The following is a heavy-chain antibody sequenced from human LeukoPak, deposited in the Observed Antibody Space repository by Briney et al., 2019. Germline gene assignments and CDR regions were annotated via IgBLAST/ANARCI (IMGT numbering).Heavy chain of an antibody. V-gene: IGHV3-11*01. CDR3: TRERRGSYYAFEF. Sequence: GGSLRLSCAASGFSFSDYQMSWVRQAPGKGLGWISYMTASGRSTNYADSVKGRFTISRDNAKNSVVLQMNSLRAEDTAVYYCTRERRGSYYAFEFWGQGTLVSVSS. CDR2: MTASGRST. D-gene: IGHD1-26*01. J-gene: IGHJ4*02. CDR1: GFSFSDYQ.